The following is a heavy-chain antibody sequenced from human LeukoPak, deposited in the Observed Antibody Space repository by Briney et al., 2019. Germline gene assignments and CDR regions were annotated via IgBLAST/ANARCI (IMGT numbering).Heavy chain of an antibody. Sequence: GASVKVSCKASGYTFTSYAMHWVRQAPGQGLERMGWINPKSGGTNYAQKFQGRVTMTRDTSISTAYMDMSSLRSDDAAVYYCARNLWFGESSDAFDMWGQRTMVTVSS. CDR2: INPKSGGT. CDR3: ARNLWFGESSDAFDM. CDR1: GYTFTSYA. J-gene: IGHJ3*02. V-gene: IGHV1-2*02. D-gene: IGHD3-10*01.